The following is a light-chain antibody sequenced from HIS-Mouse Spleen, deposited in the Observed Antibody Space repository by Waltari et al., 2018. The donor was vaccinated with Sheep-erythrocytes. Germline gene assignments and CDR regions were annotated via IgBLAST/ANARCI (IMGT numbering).Light chain of an antibody. V-gene: IGLV3-1*01. CDR3: CSYAGSYNHV. CDR2: QDS. J-gene: IGLJ1*01. Sequence: SYELTQPPSVSVSPGQTASITCSGEKLGDKYACWYQQKPGQSPVLVIYQDSKRPSGIPERFSGSNSGNTATLTISGTQAEDEADYYYCSYAGSYNHVFATGTKVTVL. CDR1: KLGDKY.